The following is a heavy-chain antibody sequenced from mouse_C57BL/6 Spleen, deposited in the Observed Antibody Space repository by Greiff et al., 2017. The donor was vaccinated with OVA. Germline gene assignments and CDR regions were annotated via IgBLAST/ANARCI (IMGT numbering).Heavy chain of an antibody. CDR1: GFNIKDDY. CDR3: TTHTDY. CDR2: IDPENGDT. Sequence: EVQLQQSGAELVRPGASVKLSCTASGFNIKDDYMHWVKQRPEQGLEWIGWIDPENGDTEYASKFQGKVTITANTSSNTAYLQLTILTSDDTAVYYCTTHTDYWGQGTTLTVSS. V-gene: IGHV14-4*01. J-gene: IGHJ2*01.